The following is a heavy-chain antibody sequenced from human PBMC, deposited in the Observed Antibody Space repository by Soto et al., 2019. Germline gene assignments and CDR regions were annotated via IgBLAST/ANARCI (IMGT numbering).Heavy chain of an antibody. V-gene: IGHV4-59*11. CDR3: ARVGSGYDLLRVPDY. D-gene: IGHD5-12*01. CDR2: GYYSGST. J-gene: IGHJ4*02. Sequence: SETLSLTCTVSGTSMSGHFWSWMRQPPGKGLEWIGYGYYSGSTLYNPSLKSRVTISLDTSKNHFSLRLNSVTAADTAVYYCARVGSGYDLLRVPDYWGQGTLVTVSS. CDR1: GTSMSGHF.